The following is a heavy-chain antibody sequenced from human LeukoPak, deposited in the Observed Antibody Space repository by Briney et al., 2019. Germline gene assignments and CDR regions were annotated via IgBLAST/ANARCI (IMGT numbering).Heavy chain of an antibody. J-gene: IGHJ6*02. V-gene: IGHV3-48*03. Sequence: SGGSLRLSCAASGFTFSSYEMNWVRQAPGKGLEWVSYISSSGSTIYYADSVKGRFTISRDNAKNSLYLQMNSLRPEDTAVYYCAREGYCGGDCYGYYYGMDVWGQGTTVTVSS. D-gene: IGHD2-21*02. CDR2: ISSSGSTI. CDR3: AREGYCGGDCYGYYYGMDV. CDR1: GFTFSSYE.